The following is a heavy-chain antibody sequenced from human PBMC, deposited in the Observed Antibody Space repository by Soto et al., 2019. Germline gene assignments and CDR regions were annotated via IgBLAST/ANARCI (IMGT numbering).Heavy chain of an antibody. CDR2: INAGNGNT. D-gene: IGHD2-15*01. J-gene: IGHJ4*02. Sequence: QVQLVQSGAEVTKPGASVKVSCKASGYTFTSYAMHWVRQAPGQRLEWMGWINAGNGNTKYSQKFQGRVTITRDTSAITAYMERSSLRSEDTAVYYCARGPGGPDGPGDYWGQGTLVTVSS. CDR1: GYTFTSYA. V-gene: IGHV1-3*01. CDR3: ARGPGGPDGPGDY.